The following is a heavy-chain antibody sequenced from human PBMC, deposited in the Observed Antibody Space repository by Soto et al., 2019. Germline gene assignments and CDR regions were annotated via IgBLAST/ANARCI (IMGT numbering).Heavy chain of an antibody. J-gene: IGHJ3*02. V-gene: IGHV3-7*01. CDR3: ARDDTRKNFDLWRGHCTSDAFGI. D-gene: IGHD3-3*01. CDR2: IKQDGSEK. CDR1: GFTFSNYW. Sequence: EVQLVESGGGLVQPGGSLRLSCAASGFTFSNYWMSWVRQAPGKGLEWVAKIKQDGSEKYYVDSVKGRFTISRDNAQNSLYLQMNSLRAEDTAVYDCARDDTRKNFDLWRGHCTSDAFGIWGQGRMVTVSS.